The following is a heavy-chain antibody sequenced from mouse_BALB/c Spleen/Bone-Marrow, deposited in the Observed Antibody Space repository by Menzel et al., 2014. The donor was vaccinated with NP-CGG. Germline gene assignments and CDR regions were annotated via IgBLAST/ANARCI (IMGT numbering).Heavy chain of an antibody. D-gene: IGHD1-1*01. CDR1: GFTFSSFG. J-gene: IGHJ2*01. V-gene: IGHV5-17*02. Sequence: EVKLMESGGGLVQPGGSRKLSCAASGFTFSSFGMHWVRQAPEKGLEWVANISSGSSTIYYADTVMGRFTISRDNPKNTLFLQMTSLRSEDTAMYYCARSGSSSGYFDYWGQGTTLTVSS. CDR3: ARSGSSSGYFDY. CDR2: ISSGSSTI.